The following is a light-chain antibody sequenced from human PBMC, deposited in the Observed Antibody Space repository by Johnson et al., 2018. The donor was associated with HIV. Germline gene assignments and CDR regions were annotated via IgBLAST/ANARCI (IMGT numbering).Light chain of an antibody. CDR2: DNN. V-gene: IGLV1-51*01. Sequence: QSVLTQPPSVSAAPGQKVTISCSGSSSNIGNNYVSWYQQLPGTAPKLLIYDNNKRPSGIPDRFSGSKSGTSATLGITGLQTGDEADYYWETWDSSLSAGFFGTGTKVTVL. CDR1: SSNIGNNY. CDR3: ETWDSSLSAGF. J-gene: IGLJ1*01.